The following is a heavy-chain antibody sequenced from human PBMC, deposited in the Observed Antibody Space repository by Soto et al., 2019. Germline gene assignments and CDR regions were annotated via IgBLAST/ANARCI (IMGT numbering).Heavy chain of an antibody. Sequence: PSETLSLTCTVSGGSVSINAYSWGWIRQSPVTGLQWIGYIYHSGSTYYNPSLKSRVTISVDRSKNQFSLKLSSVTAADTAVYYCARAYLVYYSNYEAPSYYFDYWGQGTLVTVSS. J-gene: IGHJ4*02. CDR2: IYHSGST. CDR3: ARAYLVYYSNYEAPSYYFDY. V-gene: IGHV4-39*07. D-gene: IGHD4-4*01. CDR1: GGSVSINAYS.